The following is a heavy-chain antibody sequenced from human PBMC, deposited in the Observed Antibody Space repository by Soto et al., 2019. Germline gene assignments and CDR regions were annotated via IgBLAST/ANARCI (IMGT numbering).Heavy chain of an antibody. D-gene: IGHD3-10*01. J-gene: IGHJ6*02. CDR3: ARAGFWYGSGIYGYGIDV. Sequence: EVQLVESGGGLVQPGGSLRLSCAASGFTFSSYAMHWVRQAPGKGLEYFSAISTNGGSTHYANSVKGRFTISRDNSKNTLYLQMGSLRVEDMAVYYCARAGFWYGSGIYGYGIDVWGQGTTVTVSS. V-gene: IGHV3-64*01. CDR1: GFTFSSYA. CDR2: ISTNGGST.